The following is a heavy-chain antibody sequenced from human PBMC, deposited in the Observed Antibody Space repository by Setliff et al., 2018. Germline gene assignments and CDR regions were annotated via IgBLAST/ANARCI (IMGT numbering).Heavy chain of an antibody. CDR1: GYTFTTYG. CDR2: ISAYNGNT. J-gene: IGHJ3*02. Sequence: ASVKVSCKASGYTFTTYGISWVRQAPGQGLEWMGWISAYNGNTNYAQKLQGRVTMTTDTSTSTAYMELRSLRSDDTAVYYCARGDYDILTGYAQDDALGADAFDIWGQGTMVTVSS. CDR3: ARGDYDILTGYAQDDALGADAFDI. D-gene: IGHD3-9*01. V-gene: IGHV1-18*01.